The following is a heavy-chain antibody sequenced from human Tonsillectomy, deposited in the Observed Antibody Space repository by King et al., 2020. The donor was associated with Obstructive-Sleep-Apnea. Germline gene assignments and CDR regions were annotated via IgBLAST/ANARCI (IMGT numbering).Heavy chain of an antibody. J-gene: IGHJ4*02. CDR3: ARAEDYFDY. Sequence: AQLQQWGAGLLKPAETLSLTCAVYGGSFSGYYWSWIRQPPGKGLDWIGEINRSGSTNYNPSLKSRVTISVGTSKNQFSLKVSSVTAADTAAYYCARAEDYFDYWGQGNLVTVSS. CDR1: GGSFSGYY. CDR2: INRSGST. V-gene: IGHV4-34*01.